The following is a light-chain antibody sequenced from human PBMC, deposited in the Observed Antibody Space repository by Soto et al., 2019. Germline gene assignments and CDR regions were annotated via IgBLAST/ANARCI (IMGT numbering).Light chain of an antibody. V-gene: IGKV2-28*01. CDR3: MQDLQSLT. Sequence: EIVMTQSPLTLPVTPGEPASISCRSSQSLLYNNTYNYLDWYVQKPGQSPQLLIYFGSNRAPGVPDRFSGGGSGTDFTLKINRVEAADVGTYYCMQDLQSLTFGQGTRLEIQ. J-gene: IGKJ5*01. CDR1: QSLLYNNTYNY. CDR2: FGS.